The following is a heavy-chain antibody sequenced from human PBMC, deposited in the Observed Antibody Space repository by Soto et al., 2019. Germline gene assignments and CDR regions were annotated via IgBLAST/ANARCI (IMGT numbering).Heavy chain of an antibody. CDR3: ERTRNLDV. J-gene: IGHJ6*02. D-gene: IGHD1-1*01. V-gene: IGHV4-34*01. CDR1: GGSLSGYY. CDR2: INHSGST. Sequence: QVQLQQWGAGLLKPSETLSLTCAVYGGSLSGYYGNWIRQSPGKGLEWIGEINHSGSTNYNPSLKSRVTISIDTSKNQFSLKLSSVTAADTAVYYCERTRNLDVCGQGTTVIVSS.